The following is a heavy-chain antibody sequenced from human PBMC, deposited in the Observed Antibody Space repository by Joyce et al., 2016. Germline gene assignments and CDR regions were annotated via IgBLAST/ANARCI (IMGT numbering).Heavy chain of an antibody. J-gene: IGHJ5*01. CDR3: ARNGAYSQDS. CDR2: IYLGGST. Sequence: QVQLQESGPGLVKPSGTLSLTCAVSGGSISSAHWWSWVRQPPGKGLEWIGEIYLGGSTTYNPSLKSRVTISVDKSKNQLSLKMNSVTAADTAVYYCARNGAYSQDSWGRGTLVTVSS. D-gene: IGHD5-12*01. V-gene: IGHV4-4*02. CDR1: GGSISSAHW.